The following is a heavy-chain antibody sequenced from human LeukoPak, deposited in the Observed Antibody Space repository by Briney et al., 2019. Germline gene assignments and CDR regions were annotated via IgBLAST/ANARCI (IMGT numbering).Heavy chain of an antibody. CDR3: ARVAYYYGSGSYDY. CDR1: GFTFSSYW. V-gene: IGHV3-7*01. CDR2: IKQDGSEK. J-gene: IGHJ4*02. Sequence: GGSLRLSCAASGFTFSSYWMSWVRQAPGKGLEWVANIKQDGSEKYYVDSVKGRFTISRDNANTSPYLQMNSLRAEDTAVYYGARVAYYYGSGSYDYWGQGTLVTVSS. D-gene: IGHD3-10*01.